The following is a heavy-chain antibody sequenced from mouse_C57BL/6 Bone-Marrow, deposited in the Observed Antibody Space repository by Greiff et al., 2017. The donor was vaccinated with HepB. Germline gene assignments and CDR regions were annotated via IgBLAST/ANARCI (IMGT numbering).Heavy chain of an antibody. V-gene: IGHV1-69*01. D-gene: IGHD1-1*01. J-gene: IGHJ4*01. CDR1: GYTFTSYW. Sequence: QVQLQQPGAELVMPGASVKLSCKASGYTFTSYWMHWVKQRPGQGLEWIGEIDPSDSYTNYNQKFKGKSTLTVDKSSSTAYMQLSSLTSEDSAVYYCARLLRDHYYAMDYWGQGTSVTVSS. CDR2: IDPSDSYT. CDR3: ARLLRDHYYAMDY.